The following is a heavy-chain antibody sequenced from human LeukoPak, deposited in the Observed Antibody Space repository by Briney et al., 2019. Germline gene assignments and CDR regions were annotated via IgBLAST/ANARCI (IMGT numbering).Heavy chain of an antibody. CDR2: IYYSGST. CDR1: GGSISSGGYY. Sequence: PSETLSLTCAVSGGSISSGGYYWSWLRQHPGKGLEWIGYIYYSGSTYYNPSLKSRVTISVDTSKNQFSLKLSSVTAADTAVYYCARAQPRGYGVPGHNRRPFDYWGQGTLVTVSS. CDR3: ARAQPRGYGVPGHNRRPFDY. V-gene: IGHV4-31*11. J-gene: IGHJ4*02. D-gene: IGHD2-8*01.